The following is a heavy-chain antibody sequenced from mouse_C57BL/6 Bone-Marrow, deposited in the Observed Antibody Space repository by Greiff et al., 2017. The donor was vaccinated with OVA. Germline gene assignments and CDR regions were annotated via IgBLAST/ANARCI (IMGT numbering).Heavy chain of an antibody. CDR2: IRLKSDNYAT. CDR3: TGPYGVGD. Sequence: EVKVEESGGGLVQPGGSMKLSCVASGFTFSNYWMNWVRQSPEKGLEWVAQIRLKSDNYATHYAESVKGRFTISRADSKSSVYLQMNNIRDEDAGIYCGTGPYGVGDWGQGTTLTVSS. J-gene: IGHJ2*01. CDR1: GFTFSNYW. V-gene: IGHV6-3*01. D-gene: IGHD1-1*01.